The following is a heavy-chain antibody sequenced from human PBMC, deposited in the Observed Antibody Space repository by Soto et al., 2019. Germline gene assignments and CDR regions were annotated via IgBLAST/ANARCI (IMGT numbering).Heavy chain of an antibody. J-gene: IGHJ6*02. CDR3: ARRRNGLADYYCWSGYGMDV. Sequence: GESLKISCKGSGYSFTSYWIGWVRQMPGKGLEWMGIIYPGDSDTRYSPSFQGQVTISADKSISTAYLQWSSLQASDTAMYYCARRRNGLADYYCWSGYGMDVRTQGTTVPVSS. V-gene: IGHV5-51*01. D-gene: IGHD3-3*01. CDR2: IYPGDSDT. CDR1: GYSFTSYW.